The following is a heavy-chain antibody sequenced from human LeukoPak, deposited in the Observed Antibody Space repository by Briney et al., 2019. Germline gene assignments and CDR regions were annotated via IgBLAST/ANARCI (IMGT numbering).Heavy chain of an antibody. Sequence: GASVKVSCKASGYTFTSYGISWVRQAPGQGLEWMGWISAYNGNTNYAQKLQGRVTMTTDTSTSTAYMELRSLRSDDTAVYYCARVIDYDFWSGYYGEDYYFDYWGQGTLVTVSS. V-gene: IGHV1-18*01. J-gene: IGHJ4*02. CDR1: GYTFTSYG. D-gene: IGHD3-3*01. CDR3: ARVIDYDFWSGYYGEDYYFDY. CDR2: ISAYNGNT.